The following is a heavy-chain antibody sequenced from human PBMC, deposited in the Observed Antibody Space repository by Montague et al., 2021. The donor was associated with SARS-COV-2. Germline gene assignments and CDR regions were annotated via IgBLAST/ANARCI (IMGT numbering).Heavy chain of an antibody. J-gene: IGHJ6*02. Sequence: CAISGDSVSRHRPTSDWDTQSLPRDLEWVGRTYYKYKWYNDYAVFVRGRVTINPDPSKNQFSLQLNSATPEDTAIYYCTSGREGNYNVMDVWDQGTTVTVSS. CDR3: TSGREGNYNVMDV. D-gene: IGHD1-1*01. CDR1: GDSVSRHRPT. V-gene: IGHV6-1*01. CDR2: TYYKYKWYN.